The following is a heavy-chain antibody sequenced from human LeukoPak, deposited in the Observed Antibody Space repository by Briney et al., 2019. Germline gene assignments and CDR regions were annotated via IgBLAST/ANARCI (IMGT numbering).Heavy chain of an antibody. D-gene: IGHD2-2*02. CDR2: INPSGGST. J-gene: IGHJ6*02. CDR1: GYTFTSYY. V-gene: IGHV1-46*01. CDR3: ARDDGCSSTSCYTNGYYGMDV. Sequence: ASVKVSCKASGYTFTSYYMHWVRQAPGQGREWMGIINPSGGSTSYAQKFQGRVTMTRDTSTSTAYMELSSLRSEDTAVYYCARDDGCSSTSCYTNGYYGMDVWGQGTTVTASS.